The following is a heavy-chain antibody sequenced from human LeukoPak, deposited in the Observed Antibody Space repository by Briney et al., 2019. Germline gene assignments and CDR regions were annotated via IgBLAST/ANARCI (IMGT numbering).Heavy chain of an antibody. V-gene: IGHV3-7*01. CDR2: IKQDGSEK. CDR3: ARDHARQPLLWFGELLNAFDI. CDR1: GFTFSSYW. Sequence: GGSLRLSCAASGFTFSSYWMSWVRQGPGKGLEWVANIKQDGSEKYYVDSVRGRFTISRDNAKNSLYLQMNSLRAEDTAVYYCARDHARQPLLWFGELLNAFDIWGQGTMVTVSS. D-gene: IGHD3-10*01. J-gene: IGHJ3*02.